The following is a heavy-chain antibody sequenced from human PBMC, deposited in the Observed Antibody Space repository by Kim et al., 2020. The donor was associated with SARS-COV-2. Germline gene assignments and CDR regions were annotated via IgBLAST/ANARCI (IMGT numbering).Heavy chain of an antibody. CDR1: GGTFSSYA. Sequence: SVKVSCKASGGTFSSYAISWVRQAPGQGLEWMGGIIPIFGTANYAQKFQGRVTITADESTSTAYMELSSLRSEDTAVYYCARGNDAGIYYYYGMDVWGQGTTVTVSS. D-gene: IGHD1-1*01. J-gene: IGHJ6*02. CDR3: ARGNDAGIYYYYGMDV. V-gene: IGHV1-69*13. CDR2: IIPIFGTA.